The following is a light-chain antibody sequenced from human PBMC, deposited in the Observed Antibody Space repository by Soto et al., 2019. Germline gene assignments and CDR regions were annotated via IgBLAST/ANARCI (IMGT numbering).Light chain of an antibody. J-gene: IGKJ5*01. V-gene: IGKV3-11*01. Sequence: EIVLTQSPATLSLSPGERATLSCRASQSVTDNYLAWYQQKPGQAPRLLIYDASNRANGIPARFSGSGSGTDLTLTISSLEPQDFAVYYCQQRSNWRPITFGQGTRLEIK. CDR1: QSVTDNY. CDR3: QQRSNWRPIT. CDR2: DAS.